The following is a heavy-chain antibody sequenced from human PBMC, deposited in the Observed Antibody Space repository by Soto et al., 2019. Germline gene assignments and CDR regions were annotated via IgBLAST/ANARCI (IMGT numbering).Heavy chain of an antibody. V-gene: IGHV3-23*01. D-gene: IGHD3-9*01. CDR3: AKDRDALRYFDWLSNFDY. J-gene: IGHJ4*02. CDR1: GFTFSSYA. Sequence: GGSLRLSCAASGFTFSSYAMSWVRQAPGKGLEWVSAISGSGGSTYYADSVKGRFTISRDNSKNTLYLQMNSLRAEDTAVYYCAKDRDALRYFDWLSNFDYWGQGTLVTVSS. CDR2: ISGSGGST.